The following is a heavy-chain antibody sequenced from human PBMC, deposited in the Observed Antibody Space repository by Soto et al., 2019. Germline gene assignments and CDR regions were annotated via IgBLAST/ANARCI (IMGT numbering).Heavy chain of an antibody. CDR2: ISGSNNNI. J-gene: IGHJ4*02. CDR1: GFTLRNYE. D-gene: IGHD2-21*02. V-gene: IGHV3-48*03. CDR3: ASERLCGADCYFFDN. Sequence: PGGSLRLSCAASGFTLRNYEMNWVRQAPGKELEWISKISGSNNNIYYADSVRGRFTISRDNAKNSLYLQMNSLRAEDTAIYYCASERLCGADCYFFDNWGQGTQVTVSS.